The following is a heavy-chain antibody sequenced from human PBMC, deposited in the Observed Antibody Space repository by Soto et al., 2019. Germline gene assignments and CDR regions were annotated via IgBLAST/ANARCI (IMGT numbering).Heavy chain of an antibody. CDR2: IIPIFGTA. CDR3: ARDPANDFWSGYSTDYYYGMDV. V-gene: IGHV1-69*01. CDR1: GGTFSSYA. D-gene: IGHD3-3*01. Sequence: QVQLVQSGAEVKKPGSSVKVSCKASGGTFSSYAISWVRQAPGQGLEWMGGIIPIFGTANYAQKFQGRVTITADESTSTAYMELSSLRSEYTAVYYCARDPANDFWSGYSTDYYYGMDVWGQGTTVTVSS. J-gene: IGHJ6*02.